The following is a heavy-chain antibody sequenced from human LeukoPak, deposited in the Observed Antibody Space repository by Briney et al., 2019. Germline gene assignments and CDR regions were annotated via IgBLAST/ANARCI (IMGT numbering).Heavy chain of an antibody. CDR1: GDSIRSYY. J-gene: IGHJ4*02. CDR2: IYYSGST. V-gene: IGHV4-59*01. D-gene: IGHD3-22*01. Sequence: SETLSLTCTVSGDSIRSYYWSWIRQPPGKGLEWVGYIYYSGSTNYNPSLKSRVTIPVDTSKNQFSLKLSSVTAADTAVYYCARGADSSGYYSIFYFDYWGQGTLVTVSS. CDR3: ARGADSSGYYSIFYFDY.